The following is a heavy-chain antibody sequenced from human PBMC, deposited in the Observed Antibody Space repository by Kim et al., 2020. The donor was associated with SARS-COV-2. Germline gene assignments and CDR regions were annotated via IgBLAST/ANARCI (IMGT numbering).Heavy chain of an antibody. Sequence: SETLSLTCTVSGGSISSYYWSWIRQPPGKGLEWIGYIYYSGSTNYNPSLKSRVTISVDTSKNQFFLKLSSVTAADTAVYYCARARSLSPGGSDILTGYYNYFDYWGQGTLVTVSS. V-gene: IGHV4-59*01. CDR2: IYYSGST. CDR1: GGSISSYY. D-gene: IGHD3-9*01. CDR3: ARARSLSPGGSDILTGYYNYFDY. J-gene: IGHJ4*02.